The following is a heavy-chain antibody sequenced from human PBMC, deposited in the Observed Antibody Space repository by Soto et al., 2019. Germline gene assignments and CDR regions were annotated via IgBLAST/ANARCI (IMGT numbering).Heavy chain of an antibody. CDR3: ARQRVIPGTPTNWFDP. D-gene: IGHD6-13*01. V-gene: IGHV4-39*01. J-gene: IGHJ5*02. Sequence: SETLSLTCTFSGGSVSSRSYFWGWIRQPPGKGLEWIGTIYYNGSTYYNPSLKSRVTLSVDTSKNQFSLKLTSVTASDTALYYCARQRVIPGTPTNWFDPWGQGTLVTVSS. CDR1: GGSVSSRSYF. CDR2: IYYNGST.